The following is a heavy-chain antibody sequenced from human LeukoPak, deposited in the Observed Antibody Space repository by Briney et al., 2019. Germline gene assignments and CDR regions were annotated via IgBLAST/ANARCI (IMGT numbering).Heavy chain of an antibody. CDR3: ATPYYYDSSGYYRSFDY. J-gene: IGHJ4*02. Sequence: GASVKVSCKVSGYTLTELSMHWVRQAPGKGLEWMGGFDPEDGETIYAQKFQGRVTMTEDTSTDTACMELSSLRSEDTAVYYCATPYYYDSSGYYRSFDYWGQGTLVTVSS. CDR2: FDPEDGET. V-gene: IGHV1-24*01. D-gene: IGHD3-22*01. CDR1: GYTLTELS.